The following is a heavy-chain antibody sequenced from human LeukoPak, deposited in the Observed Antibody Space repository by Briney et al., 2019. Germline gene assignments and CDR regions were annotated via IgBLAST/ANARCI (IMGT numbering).Heavy chain of an antibody. J-gene: IGHJ6*03. Sequence: SETLSLTCSVSGDSISGSSYYWGWIRQPPGKGLEWIGSIYYSGSTYCNPSLKSRVTISVDTSKNQFSLKLSSVTAADTAVYYCAREMEDKSFSFGELRKNYYYYMDVWGKGTTVTVSS. D-gene: IGHD3-10*01. V-gene: IGHV4-39*07. CDR1: GDSISGSSYY. CDR3: AREMEDKSFSFGELRKNYYYYMDV. CDR2: IYYSGST.